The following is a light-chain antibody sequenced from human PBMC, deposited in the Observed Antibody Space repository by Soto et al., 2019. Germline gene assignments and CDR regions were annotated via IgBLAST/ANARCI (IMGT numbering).Light chain of an antibody. CDR1: SSDVGGYNY. V-gene: IGLV2-14*03. CDR2: DVS. J-gene: IGLJ1*01. CDR3: SSYTTSNTRQIV. Sequence: SALTQPASVSGYPGQAITISCNGTSSDVGGYNYVSWYQHHPGKAPKLIIYDVSNRPSGVSIRFSGSKSDNTASLTISGLQPEDEADYHCSSYTTSNTRQIVFGTGTKVTVL.